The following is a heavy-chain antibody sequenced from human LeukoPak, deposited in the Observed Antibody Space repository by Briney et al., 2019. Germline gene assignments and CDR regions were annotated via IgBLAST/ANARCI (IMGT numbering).Heavy chain of an antibody. Sequence: TSETLSPTCTVSGGSVSSSSSYWGWIRQPPGKGLEWIGSIYYSGSTYNNPSLKSRVTISVDTSKNQISLKLSSVTAADTAVYYCARLHSSSYDYWGQGTLVTVSS. CDR1: GGSVSSSSSY. D-gene: IGHD3-22*01. CDR3: ARLHSSSYDY. V-gene: IGHV4-39*01. J-gene: IGHJ4*02. CDR2: IYYSGST.